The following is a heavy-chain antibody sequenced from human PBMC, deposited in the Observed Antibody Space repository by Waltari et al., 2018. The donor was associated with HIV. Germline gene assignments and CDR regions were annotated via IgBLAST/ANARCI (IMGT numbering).Heavy chain of an antibody. CDR1: GFTFSSYW. Sequence: EVQLVESGGGLVQPGGSLRLSCAASGFTFSSYWMHWVRQAPGKGLVWVSSSNSYGSSTSYADSVKGRFTISRDNAKNTLYLQMNSLRAEDTAVYYCASGYSSSWRSDYYYYGMDVWGQGTTVTVSS. V-gene: IGHV3-74*01. CDR3: ASGYSSSWRSDYYYYGMDV. CDR2: SNSYGSST. D-gene: IGHD6-13*01. J-gene: IGHJ6*02.